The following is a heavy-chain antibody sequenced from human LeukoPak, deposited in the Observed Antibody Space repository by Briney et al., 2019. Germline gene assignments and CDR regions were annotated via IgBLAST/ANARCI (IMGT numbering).Heavy chain of an antibody. CDR2: IYYSGST. J-gene: IGHJ6*02. V-gene: IGHV4-59*08. CDR3: ARLKSVAGTRYYYGMDV. D-gene: IGHD6-19*01. CDR1: GGSISSYY. Sequence: PSETLSLTCTVSGGSISSYYWSWIRQPPGKGLEWIGYIYYSGSTNYNPSLKSRVTISVDTSKNQFSLKLSSVTAADTAVYYCARLKSVAGTRYYYGMDVWGQGTTVTVSS.